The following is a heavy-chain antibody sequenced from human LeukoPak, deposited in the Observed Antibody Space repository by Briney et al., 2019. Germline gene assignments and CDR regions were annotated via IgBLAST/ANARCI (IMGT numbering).Heavy chain of an antibody. CDR1: GGSISSSSYY. J-gene: IGHJ4*02. CDR2: IYHSGST. D-gene: IGHD6-13*01. Sequence: PSETLSLTCTVSGGSISSSSYYWGWIRQPPGKGLEWIGSIYHSGSTYYNPSLKSRVTISIDTSKNQFSLKLSSVTAADTAVYYCARKAISSSWYSLDYWGQGTLVTVSS. CDR3: ARKAISSSWYSLDY. V-gene: IGHV4-39*01.